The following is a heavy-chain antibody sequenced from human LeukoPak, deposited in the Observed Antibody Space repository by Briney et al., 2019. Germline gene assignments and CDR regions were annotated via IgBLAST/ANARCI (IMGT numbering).Heavy chain of an antibody. CDR2: ISSSSSII. J-gene: IGHJ4*02. Sequence: GGSLRLSCAASGFTFSTYSMNWVRQAPGKGLEWVSYISSSSSIIYYADSVKGRFTISSDNAKNSLYLQMNSLRAEDTAVYYCAREEVAVAAYYFDYWGQGTLVTVSS. D-gene: IGHD6-19*01. CDR1: GFTFSTYS. V-gene: IGHV3-48*04. CDR3: AREEVAVAAYYFDY.